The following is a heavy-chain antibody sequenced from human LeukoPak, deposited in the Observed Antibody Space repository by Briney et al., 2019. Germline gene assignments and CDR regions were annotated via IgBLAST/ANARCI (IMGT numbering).Heavy chain of an antibody. CDR1: GYTFTSYG. CDR2: ISAYTGNT. CDR3: ARYLTRGYDILTGFDYFDY. Sequence: ASVKASCKASGYTFTSYGISWVRQAPGQGLEWMGWISAYTGNTNYAHKFQGRVTMTTDTSTRTVYMELRSLRSDDTAVYYCARYLTRGYDILTGFDYFDYWGQGTLVTVSS. J-gene: IGHJ4*02. V-gene: IGHV1-18*01. D-gene: IGHD3-9*01.